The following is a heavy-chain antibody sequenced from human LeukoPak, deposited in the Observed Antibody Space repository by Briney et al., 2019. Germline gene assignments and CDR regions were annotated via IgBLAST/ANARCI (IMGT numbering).Heavy chain of an antibody. V-gene: IGHV3-30-3*01. CDR2: ISYDGSNK. CDR3: ARDSDYYGSGSYARD. D-gene: IGHD3-10*01. CDR1: GFTFSSYA. J-gene: IGHJ4*02. Sequence: GRSLRLSCAASGFTFSSYAMHWVRQAPGKGLKWVAVISYDGSNKYYADSVKGRFTISRDNSKNTLYLQMNSLRAEDTAVYYCARDSDYYGSGSYARDWGQGTLVTVSS.